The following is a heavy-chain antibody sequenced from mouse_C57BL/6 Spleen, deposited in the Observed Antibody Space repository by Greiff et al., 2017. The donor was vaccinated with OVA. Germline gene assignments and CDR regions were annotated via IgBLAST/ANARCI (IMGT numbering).Heavy chain of an antibody. D-gene: IGHD1-1*01. CDR2: FYPGSGSI. CDR1: GYTFTEYT. V-gene: IGHV1-62-2*01. J-gene: IGHJ1*03. CDR3: ARHEDILSYDGSIWYFDV. Sequence: VQVVASGAELVKPGASVKLSCKASGYTFTEYTIHWVKQRPGQGLEWIGWFYPGSGSIKYNEKFKDKATLTADKSSSTVYMELSRLTSEDSAVYFCARHEDILSYDGSIWYFDVWGTGTTVTVSS.